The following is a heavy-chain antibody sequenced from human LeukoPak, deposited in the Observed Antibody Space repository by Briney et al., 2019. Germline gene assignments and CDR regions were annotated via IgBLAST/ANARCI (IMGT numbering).Heavy chain of an antibody. CDR3: ARDQLAAALNWFDP. D-gene: IGHD6-13*01. CDR2: ISYDGSNK. J-gene: IGHJ5*02. V-gene: IGHV3-30-3*01. Sequence: PGGSLRLSCAASGFTFSSYAMHWVRQAPGKGLEWVAVISYDGSNKNYADSVKGRFTISRDNSKNTLYLQMNSLRAEDTAVYYCARDQLAAALNWFDPWGQGTLVTVSS. CDR1: GFTFSSYA.